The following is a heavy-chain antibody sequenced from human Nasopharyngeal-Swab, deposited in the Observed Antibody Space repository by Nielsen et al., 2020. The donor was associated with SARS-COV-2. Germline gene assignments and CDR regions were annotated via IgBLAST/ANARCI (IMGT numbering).Heavy chain of an antibody. CDR1: GYSFVNHW. CDR2: VYPGNSEI. J-gene: IGHJ5*02. CDR3: ARRAARDGYNYEVDP. Sequence: GESLKISCTGFGYSFVNHWIGWVRQKPGKGLEWMGMVYPGNSEIAYSPSFQGQITISADKSINTAYLQWNSLRASDTAMYFCARRAARDGYNYEVDPWGQGTLVTVSS. D-gene: IGHD5-24*01. V-gene: IGHV5-51*01.